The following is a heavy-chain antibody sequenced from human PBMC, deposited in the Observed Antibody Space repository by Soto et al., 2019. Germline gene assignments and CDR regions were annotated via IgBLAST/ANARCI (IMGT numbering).Heavy chain of an antibody. J-gene: IGHJ4*02. V-gene: IGHV3-23*01. D-gene: IGHD6-13*01. Sequence: EVHLLESGGGLVQPGGSLRLSCEASGFTFSSHGMSWVRQTPGKGLEWVSAISGSGAGTNYADSVKGRFTISRDNSKKTLYLRMDSLRAEDTAVYFCAKTPVYSSSSFYFDYWGQGTLVTVSS. CDR3: AKTPVYSSSSFYFDY. CDR2: ISGSGAGT. CDR1: GFTFSSHG.